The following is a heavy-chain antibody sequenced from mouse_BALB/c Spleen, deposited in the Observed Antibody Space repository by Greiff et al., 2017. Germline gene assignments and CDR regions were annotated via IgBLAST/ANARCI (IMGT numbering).Heavy chain of an antibody. J-gene: IGHJ2*01. Sequence: QVQLKQSGAELARPGASVKLSCKASGYTFTSYWMQWVKQRPGQGLEWIGAIYPGDGDTRYTQKFKGKATLTADKSSSTAYMQLSSLASEDSAVYYCARGPMITTGRVYFDYWGQGTTLTVSS. CDR1: GYTFTSYW. V-gene: IGHV1-87*01. D-gene: IGHD2-4*01. CDR3: ARGPMITTGRVYFDY. CDR2: IYPGDGDT.